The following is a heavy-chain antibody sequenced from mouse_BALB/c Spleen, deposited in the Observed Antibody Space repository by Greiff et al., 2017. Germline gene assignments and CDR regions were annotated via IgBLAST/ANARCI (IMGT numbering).Heavy chain of an antibody. CDR3: ARRGLSPYYYAMDY. J-gene: IGHJ4*01. D-gene: IGHD3-1*01. CDR1: GFTFSSYG. Sequence: EVQVVESGGDLVKPGGSLKLSCAASGFTFSSYGMSWVRQTPDKRLEWVATISSGGSYTYYPDSVKGRFTISRDNAKNTMYLQMSSLKSEDTAMYYCARRGLSPYYYAMDYWGQGTSVTVSS. CDR2: ISSGGSYT. V-gene: IGHV5-6*01.